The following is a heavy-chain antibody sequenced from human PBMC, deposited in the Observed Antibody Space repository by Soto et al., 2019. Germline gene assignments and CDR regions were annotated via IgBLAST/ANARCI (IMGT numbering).Heavy chain of an antibody. Sequence: PGSSLKISSKGAGYSFASYLISWVRQMPGKGLEWMGRIDPSDSYTNYGPSFQGHVPITADKAISTAYPQWSSLKASDTAMYYCARRSSGWSYYYYYGMDVWGQGTTVTVSS. CDR3: ARRSSGWSYYYYYGMDV. CDR1: GYSFASYL. J-gene: IGHJ6*02. CDR2: IDPSDSYT. D-gene: IGHD6-19*01. V-gene: IGHV5-10-1*01.